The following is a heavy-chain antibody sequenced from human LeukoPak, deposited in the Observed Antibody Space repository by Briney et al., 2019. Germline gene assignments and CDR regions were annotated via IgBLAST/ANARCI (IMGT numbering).Heavy chain of an antibody. Sequence: PSETLSLTCAVYGGSFSGYYWSWIRQPPGKGLEWIGEINHSGSTNYNPSLKSRVTMSVDTSKNQFSLKLSSVTAADTAVYYCARSGITMIVVDLFDYWGQGTLVTVSS. J-gene: IGHJ4*02. D-gene: IGHD3-22*01. CDR1: GGSFSGYY. CDR3: ARSGITMIVVDLFDY. V-gene: IGHV4-34*01. CDR2: INHSGST.